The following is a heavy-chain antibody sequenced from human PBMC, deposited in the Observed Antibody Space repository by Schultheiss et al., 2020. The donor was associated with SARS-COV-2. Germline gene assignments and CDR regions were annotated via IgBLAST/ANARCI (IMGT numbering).Heavy chain of an antibody. CDR1: GGSISSYY. V-gene: IGHV4-34*01. Sequence: SETLSLTCTVSGGSISSYYWGWIRQPPGKGLEWIGEINHSGSTNYNPSLKSRVTISVDTSKNQFSLKLSSVTAADTAVYYCARGVSRYSYGKADYWGQGTLVTVSS. D-gene: IGHD5-18*01. CDR2: INHSGST. J-gene: IGHJ4*02. CDR3: ARGVSRYSYGKADY.